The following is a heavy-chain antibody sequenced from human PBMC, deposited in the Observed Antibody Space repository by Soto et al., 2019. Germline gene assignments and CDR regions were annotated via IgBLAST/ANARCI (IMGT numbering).Heavy chain of an antibody. CDR3: AREDSLIIQAMSDF. D-gene: IGHD5-18*01. V-gene: IGHV3-21*01. CDR1: GFAFNNYG. J-gene: IGHJ4*02. CDR2: ISKSDYT. Sequence: PGGSLRRSCTVCGFAFNNYGSNWVRHAPWKGLEWVSSISKSDYTYYSDSVKGRFAISRDNAKSSVSLQMNTLRVEDTAVYYCAREDSLIIQAMSDFWGQATLVTLSS.